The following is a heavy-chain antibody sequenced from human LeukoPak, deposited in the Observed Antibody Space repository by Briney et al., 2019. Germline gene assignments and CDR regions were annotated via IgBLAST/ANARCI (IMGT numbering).Heavy chain of an antibody. Sequence: PGGSLRLPCAASGFTFSSYGMHWVRQAPGKGLEWVAVIWYDGSNKYYADSVKGRFTISRDNSKNTLYLQMNSLRAEDTAVYYCARAYGSGHYNWFDPWGQGTLVTVSS. CDR3: ARAYGSGHYNWFDP. CDR1: GFTFSSYG. CDR2: IWYDGSNK. J-gene: IGHJ5*02. D-gene: IGHD6-19*01. V-gene: IGHV3-33*01.